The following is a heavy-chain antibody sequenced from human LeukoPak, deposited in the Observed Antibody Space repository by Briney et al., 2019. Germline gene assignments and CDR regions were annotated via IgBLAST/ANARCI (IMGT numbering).Heavy chain of an antibody. D-gene: IGHD3-16*01. CDR2: IHSSGST. V-gene: IGHV4-59*01. CDR1: GGSISDYY. J-gene: IGHJ4*02. Sequence: PSETLSLTCTVSGGSISDYYWTWIRQPPGKGLEWIAYIHSSGSTNYNPSLKSRVIISVDTSRSQLSLNPSSVTAADTAVYYCARIEGDNSLDYWGQGTLVTVSS. CDR3: ARIEGDNSLDY.